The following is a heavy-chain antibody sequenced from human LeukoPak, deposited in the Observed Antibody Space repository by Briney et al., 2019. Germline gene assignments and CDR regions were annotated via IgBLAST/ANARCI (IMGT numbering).Heavy chain of an antibody. Sequence: SETLSLTCAVYGGSFSGYYWSWIRQPPGKGLEWIGEINHSGSTNYNPSLKSRVTISVDTSKNQFSLKLSSVTAADTAVYYCARTRAEVRGVMKYNWFDPWGQGTLVTVSS. CDR1: GGSFSGYY. CDR3: ARTRAEVRGVMKYNWFDP. V-gene: IGHV4-34*01. J-gene: IGHJ5*02. D-gene: IGHD3-10*01. CDR2: INHSGST.